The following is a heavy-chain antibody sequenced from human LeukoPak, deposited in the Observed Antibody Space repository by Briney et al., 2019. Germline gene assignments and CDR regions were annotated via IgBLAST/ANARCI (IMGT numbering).Heavy chain of an antibody. V-gene: IGHV3-33*01. D-gene: IGHD3-10*01. CDR2: IWYDGSNK. J-gene: IGHJ4*02. Sequence: PGRSLRLSCAASGFTFSSYGMHWVRQAPGKGLEWVAVIWYDGSNKYYADSVKGRFTISRDNSKNTLYLQMNSLRAEDTAVYYCAREYVVRGVTPGYWGQGTLVTVSS. CDR1: GFTFSSYG. CDR3: AREYVVRGVTPGY.